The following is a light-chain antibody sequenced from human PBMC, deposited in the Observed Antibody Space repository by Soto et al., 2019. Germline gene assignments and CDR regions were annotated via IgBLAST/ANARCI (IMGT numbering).Light chain of an antibody. J-gene: IGKJ1*01. CDR3: QQYSFLPRT. V-gene: IGKV3-20*01. CDR1: QTVGVR. CDR2: GAS. Sequence: GLAQSPATLSSSPGGRATPSCRASQTVGVRLAWYQHKPGQAPRLIIYGASTRATGIPDRFGGSGSGTDFTLTISRLEPEDFAVYYCQQYSFLPRTFGQGTKVDIK.